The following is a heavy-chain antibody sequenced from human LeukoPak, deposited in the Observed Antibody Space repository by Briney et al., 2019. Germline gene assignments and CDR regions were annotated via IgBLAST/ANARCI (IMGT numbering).Heavy chain of an antibody. V-gene: IGHV3-23*01. CDR2: VSGTSINS. Sequence: PGGSLRLSCVASGFTFNNYAMTWVRQAPGKGLEWVSTVSGTSINSYYADSVKGRFTVTRDSPENTLYLQMNNLRVEDTAVYYCAKDRAVFGIIHNWFDSWGQGTRVTVSS. CDR1: GFTFNNYA. J-gene: IGHJ5*01. D-gene: IGHD3-3*01. CDR3: AKDRAVFGIIHNWFDS.